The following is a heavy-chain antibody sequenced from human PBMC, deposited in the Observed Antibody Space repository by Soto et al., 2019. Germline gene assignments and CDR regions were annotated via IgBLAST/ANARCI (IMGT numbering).Heavy chain of an antibody. CDR2: IIPILDTA. CDR3: ARFPDSSGRFDY. Sequence: QVQLVQSGAEVKKPGSSVKVSCKASGGTFSSYAISWVRQAPVQGLEWMGGIIPILDTANYAQKFQGRVPITADESTSAAYLELSSLRSEDTAVYYCARFPDSSGRFDYWGQGTLVTVSS. J-gene: IGHJ4*02. V-gene: IGHV1-69*01. D-gene: IGHD3-22*01. CDR1: GGTFSSYA.